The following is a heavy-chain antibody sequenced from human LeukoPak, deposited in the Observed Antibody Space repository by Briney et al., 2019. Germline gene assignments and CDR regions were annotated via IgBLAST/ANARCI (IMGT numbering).Heavy chain of an antibody. J-gene: IGHJ5*02. CDR1: GYTFTSYY. CDR3: ARDHSSGLNWFDP. CDR2: INPSGGST. Sequence: ASVKVSCTASGYTFTSYYMHWVRQAPGQGLEWMGIINPSGGSTSYAQKFQGRVTMTRDTSTSTVYMELSSLRSEDAAVYYCARDHSSGLNWFDPWGQGTLVTVSS. D-gene: IGHD6-19*01. V-gene: IGHV1-46*01.